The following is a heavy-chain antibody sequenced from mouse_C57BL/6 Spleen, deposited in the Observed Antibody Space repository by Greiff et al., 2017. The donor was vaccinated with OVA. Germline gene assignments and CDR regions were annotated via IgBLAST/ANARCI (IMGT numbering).Heavy chain of an antibody. CDR3: TNYDPYYYAMDY. Sequence: PVQQSGAELVRPGASVTLSCKASGYTFTDYEMHWVKQTPVHGLEWIGAIDPETGGTAYNQKFKGKAILTADKSSSTAYMELRSLTSEDSAVYYCTNYDPYYYAMDYWGQGTSVTVSS. V-gene: IGHV1-15*01. CDR1: GYTFTDYE. J-gene: IGHJ4*01. D-gene: IGHD2-4*01. CDR2: IDPETGGT.